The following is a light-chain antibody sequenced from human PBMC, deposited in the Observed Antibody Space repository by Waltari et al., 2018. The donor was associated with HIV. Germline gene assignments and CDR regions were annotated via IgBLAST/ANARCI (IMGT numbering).Light chain of an antibody. V-gene: IGKV4-1*01. CDR2: WAS. J-gene: IGKJ2*01. CDR1: QSVLYSSNNKNY. Sequence: DIVMTQSPDSLARYLGYTATIHCKSSQSVLYSSNNKNYLAWYQQKPGQPPKLLIYWASTRESGVPDRFSGSGSGTDFTLTISSLQAEDVAVYYCQQYYSTPYTFGQGTKLEIK. CDR3: QQYYSTPYT.